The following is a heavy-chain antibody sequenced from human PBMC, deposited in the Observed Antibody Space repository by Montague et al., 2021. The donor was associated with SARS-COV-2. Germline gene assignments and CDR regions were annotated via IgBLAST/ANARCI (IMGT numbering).Heavy chain of an antibody. V-gene: IGHV3-21*01. Sequence: SLRLSCAASGFTFSSYSMNWVRQAPGKGLEWVSSISSSSSYVYYADSVKGRFTISRDNAKNSLYLQMNSLRAEDTAVYYCARDARYDFWSGYYLDYWGQGTLVTVSS. CDR3: ARDARYDFWSGYYLDY. J-gene: IGHJ4*02. CDR1: GFTFSSYS. CDR2: ISSSSSYV. D-gene: IGHD3-3*01.